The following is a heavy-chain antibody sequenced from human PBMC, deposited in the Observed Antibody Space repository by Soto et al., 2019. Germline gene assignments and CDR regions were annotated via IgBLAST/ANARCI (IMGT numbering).Heavy chain of an antibody. Sequence: GASVKVSCKASGYTFTGYFMHWVRQAPGQGLEWMGWINPCSGGADYAQSFQGRVTMTRDTSISTVYMELSRLRFDDTAVYYCARVIRGAYYNSPLDTWGQGTVVTVSS. V-gene: IGHV1-2*02. CDR3: ARVIRGAYYNSPLDT. CDR2: INPCSGGA. J-gene: IGHJ5*02. CDR1: GYTFTGYF. D-gene: IGHD3-10*01.